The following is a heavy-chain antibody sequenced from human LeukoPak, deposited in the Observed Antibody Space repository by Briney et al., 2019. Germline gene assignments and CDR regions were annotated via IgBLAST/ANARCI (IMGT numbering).Heavy chain of an antibody. CDR1: GGTFSSYA. CDR3: ARAITMIVGNWFDP. D-gene: IGHD3-22*01. J-gene: IGHJ5*02. CDR2: IIPILGIA. V-gene: IGHV1-69*04. Sequence: SVKVSCEASGGTFSSYAISWVRQAPGQGLEWMGRIIPILGIANYAQKFQGRVTITADKSTSTAYMELSSLRSEDTAVYYCARAITMIVGNWFDPWGQGTLVTVSS.